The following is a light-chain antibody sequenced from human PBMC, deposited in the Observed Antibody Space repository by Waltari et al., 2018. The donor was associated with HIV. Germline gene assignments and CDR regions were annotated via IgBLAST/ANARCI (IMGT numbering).Light chain of an antibody. J-gene: IGLJ1*01. CDR2: EVT. CDR3: SSYAGSNTFV. Sequence: QSPLPQPPPAPGSPGQSVTLSLTGPSSDVGCYNSSSWYQQHPDKAPKLMIYEVTKRPSGVPDRFSGSKSGNTASLTISGLQAEDEADYYCSSYAGSNTFVFGTGTKVTVL. V-gene: IGLV2-8*01. CDR1: SSDVGCYNS.